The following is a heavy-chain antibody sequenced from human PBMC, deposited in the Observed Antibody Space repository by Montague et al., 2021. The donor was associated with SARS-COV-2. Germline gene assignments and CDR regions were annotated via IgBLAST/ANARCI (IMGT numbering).Heavy chain of an antibody. CDR2: LYYSGST. J-gene: IGHJ4*02. CDR1: GGSINNFY. CDR3: ARHVRDLLPFDH. Sequence: SETLSLTCIVSGGSINNFYWGRIRQPPGKGLEWIGYLYYSGSTKYNPSLRSRATISLDTSKKQFSLKVHSATAADTAVYYCARHVRDLLPFDHWGQGTLVTVSS. D-gene: IGHD1-26*01. V-gene: IGHV4-59*08.